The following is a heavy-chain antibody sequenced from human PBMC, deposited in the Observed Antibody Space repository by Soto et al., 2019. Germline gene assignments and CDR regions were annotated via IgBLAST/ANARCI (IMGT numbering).Heavy chain of an antibody. Sequence: GGSLRLSCAASGFTFSNYAMSWVRQAPGKGLEWVSAISGSGSTFYADSVKGRFTISRDNSKNTLYLQMNSLRAEDTAVYYCAKEKDYDYVWGSYRYTSDYWGQGTLVTVSS. CDR3: AKEKDYDYVWGSYRYTSDY. J-gene: IGHJ4*02. CDR1: GFTFSNYA. D-gene: IGHD3-16*02. V-gene: IGHV3-23*01. CDR2: ISGSGST.